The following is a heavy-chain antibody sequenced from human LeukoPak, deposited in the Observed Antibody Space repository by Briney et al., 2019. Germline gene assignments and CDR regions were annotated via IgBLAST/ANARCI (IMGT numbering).Heavy chain of an antibody. V-gene: IGHV4-38-2*02. Sequence: SETLSLTCTVSGYSISSGYYWGWIRQPPGKGLEWIGSIYHSGSTYYNPSLKSRVTISVDTSKNQFSLKLSSVTAADTAVYYCARIDYGDSRGCFDYWGQGTLVTVSS. CDR1: GYSISSGYY. CDR3: ARIDYGDSRGCFDY. D-gene: IGHD4-17*01. CDR2: IYHSGST. J-gene: IGHJ4*02.